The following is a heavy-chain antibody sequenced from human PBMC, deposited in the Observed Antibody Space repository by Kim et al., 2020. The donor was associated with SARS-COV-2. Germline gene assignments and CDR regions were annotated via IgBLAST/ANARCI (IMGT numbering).Heavy chain of an antibody. Sequence: GGSLRLFCSASGFTFGNYAMHWVRQAPGKGLECVSLISGDGGSTYYADSVKGRFTISRDNSKNSLYLQMNSLRTEDTALYYCVKLWFGELVMDVWGKGTTVTVSS. CDR1: GFTFGNYA. CDR3: VKLWFGELVMDV. J-gene: IGHJ6*04. CDR2: ISGDGGST. D-gene: IGHD3-10*01. V-gene: IGHV3-43*02.